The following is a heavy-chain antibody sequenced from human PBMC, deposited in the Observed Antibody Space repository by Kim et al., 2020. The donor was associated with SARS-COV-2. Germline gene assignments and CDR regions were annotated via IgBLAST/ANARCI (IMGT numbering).Heavy chain of an antibody. CDR3: AKDPRRDRYTYTWFDP. Sequence: GGSLRLSCAASGFTFSSYAMSWVRQAPGKGLEWVSAISGSGGSTYYADSVKGRFTISRDNSKDTLYLQMNSLRAEDTAVYYCAKDPRRDRYTYTWFDPWGQGTLVTVSS. CDR1: GFTFSSYA. D-gene: IGHD2-2*02. J-gene: IGHJ5*02. CDR2: ISGSGGST. V-gene: IGHV3-23*01.